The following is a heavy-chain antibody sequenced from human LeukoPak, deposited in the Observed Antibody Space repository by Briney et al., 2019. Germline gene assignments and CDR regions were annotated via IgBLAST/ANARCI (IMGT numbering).Heavy chain of an antibody. J-gene: IGHJ4*02. CDR3: AVFGTIDY. V-gene: IGHV3-74*01. CDR2: ISGDGRGT. Sequence: GGSLRLSCAASGFIFTDYWMHWVRQGPGKELVWVARISGDGRGTTYADSVKGRFTISRDNAKSTAFLQMNSLRAEDTAVYYCAVFGTIDYWGQGTLVTVSS. D-gene: IGHD3-10*01. CDR1: GFIFTDYW.